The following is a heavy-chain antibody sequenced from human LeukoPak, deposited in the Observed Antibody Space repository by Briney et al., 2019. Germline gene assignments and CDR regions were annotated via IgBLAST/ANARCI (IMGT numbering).Heavy chain of an antibody. Sequence: GRSLRLSCAVSGFPFSSYGMHWVRQAPGKGLEWVAVIWYDGSNKYYADSVKGRFTISRDNSKNTLYLQMDSLRAEDTAVYYCARDPYYYGSGIWGYFDYWGQGTLVTVSS. CDR2: IWYDGSNK. V-gene: IGHV3-33*01. CDR1: GFPFSSYG. CDR3: ARDPYYYGSGIWGYFDY. J-gene: IGHJ4*02. D-gene: IGHD3-10*01.